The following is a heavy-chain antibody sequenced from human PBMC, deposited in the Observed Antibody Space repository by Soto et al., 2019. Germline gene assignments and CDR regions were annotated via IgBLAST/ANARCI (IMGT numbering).Heavy chain of an antibody. CDR2: IYHSGST. J-gene: IGHJ5*02. D-gene: IGHD6-6*01. CDR1: GYSISSGYY. Sequence: SETLSLTCAVSGYSISSGYYWGWIRQPPGKGLEWIGSIYHSGSTYYNPSLKSRVTISVDTSKNQFSLKLSSVTAADTAVYYCARKWQLVSSWFDPWGQGTLVTVSS. CDR3: ARKWQLVSSWFDP. V-gene: IGHV4-38-2*01.